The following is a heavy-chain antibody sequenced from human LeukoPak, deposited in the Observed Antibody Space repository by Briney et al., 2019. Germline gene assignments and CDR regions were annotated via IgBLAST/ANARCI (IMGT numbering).Heavy chain of an antibody. J-gene: IGHJ6*03. CDR1: GYTFTSYA. CDR2: INAGNGNT. V-gene: IGHV1-3*01. D-gene: IGHD5-18*01. CDR3: ARAVDTAMAGYYYYMDV. Sequence: ASVKVSCKASGYTFTSYAMHWVRQAPGQRLEWMGWINAGNGNTNYAQKLQGRVTMTTDTSTSTAYMELRSLRSDDTAVYYCARAVDTAMAGYYYYMDVWGKGTTVTVSS.